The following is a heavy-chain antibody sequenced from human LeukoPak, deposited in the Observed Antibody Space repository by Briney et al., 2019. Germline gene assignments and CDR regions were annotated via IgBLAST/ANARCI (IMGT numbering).Heavy chain of an antibody. J-gene: IGHJ4*02. CDR1: GFSFSNYG. Sequence: HPGRSLRLSCAASGFSFSNYGFHWVRQAPGKGLDWVSAISYDGKNIHYADSVKGRFTISRDNSRNTVYLQMNSLRVEDTAVYYCAKTYSRESGYDFFFHYWGQGTRVTVSS. CDR2: ISYDGKNI. CDR3: AKTYSRESGYDFFFHY. D-gene: IGHD5-12*01. V-gene: IGHV3-33*06.